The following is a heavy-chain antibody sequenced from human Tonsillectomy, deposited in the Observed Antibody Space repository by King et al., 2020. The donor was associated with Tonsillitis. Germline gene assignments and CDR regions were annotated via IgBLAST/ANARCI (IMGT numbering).Heavy chain of an antibody. V-gene: IGHV3-15*01. J-gene: IGHJ4*02. Sequence: VQLVESGGGLVKPGGSLRLSCAASGITFSDVWMSWVRQAPGKGLEYVGRIKSKTDGGTTDYAAPVKGRFTISRDDSKNTLYLQMNSLKTEDTAEDYCTTAGGVLEYSGFDSWDYWGQGTLVTVSS. CDR2: IKSKTDGGTT. CDR3: TTAGGVLEYSGFDSWDY. CDR1: GITFSDVW. D-gene: IGHD5-12*01.